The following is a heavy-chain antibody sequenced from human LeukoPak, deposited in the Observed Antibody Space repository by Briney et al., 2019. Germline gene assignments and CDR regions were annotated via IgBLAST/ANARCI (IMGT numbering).Heavy chain of an antibody. V-gene: IGHV4-59*01. CDR1: GGSISSYY. J-gene: IGHJ4*02. Sequence: SETLSLTCTVSGGSISSYYWSWIRQPPGKGLEWIGYIYYSGSTNYNPSLKSRATISVDTSKNQFSLKLSSVTAADTAVYYCARGSTAARPFDYWGQGTLVTVSS. CDR3: ARGSTAARPFDY. D-gene: IGHD6-6*01. CDR2: IYYSGST.